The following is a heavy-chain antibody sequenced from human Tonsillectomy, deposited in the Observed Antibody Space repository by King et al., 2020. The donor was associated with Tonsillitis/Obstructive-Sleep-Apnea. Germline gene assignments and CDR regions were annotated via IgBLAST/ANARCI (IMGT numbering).Heavy chain of an antibody. J-gene: IGHJ4*02. D-gene: IGHD4-23*01. CDR1: GFTFDNYA. Sequence: QLVQSGGGLVQPGKSLRLSCAASGFTFDNYAMHWVRQAPGKGLEWVSGISWNSGSIGYADSVKGRFTISRDNAKNSLYLQMISLRAEDTALYYCAKVFDYGGNAAGCDYWGQGTLVTVSS. CDR2: ISWNSGSI. CDR3: AKVFDYGGNAAGCDY. V-gene: IGHV3-9*01.